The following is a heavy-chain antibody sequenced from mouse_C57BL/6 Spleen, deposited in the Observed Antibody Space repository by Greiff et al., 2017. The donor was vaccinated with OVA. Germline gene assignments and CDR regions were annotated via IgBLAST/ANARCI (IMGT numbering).Heavy chain of an antibody. CDR3: ARSGKIPVDY. CDR1: GYAFSSYW. Sequence: VKLMESGAELVKPGASVKISCKASGYAFSSYWMNWVKQRPGKGLEWIGQIYPGDGDTNYNGKFKGKATLTADKSSSTAYMQLSSLTSEDSAVYFCARSGKIPVDYWGQGTSVTVSS. V-gene: IGHV1-80*01. CDR2: IYPGDGDT. J-gene: IGHJ4*01. D-gene: IGHD5-1-1*01.